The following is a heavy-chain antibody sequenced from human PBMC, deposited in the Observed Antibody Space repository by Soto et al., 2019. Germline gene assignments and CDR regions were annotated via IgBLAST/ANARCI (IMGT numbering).Heavy chain of an antibody. CDR3: AREYCGGDCYHFDP. J-gene: IGHJ5*02. D-gene: IGHD2-21*01. Sequence: QVQLQESGPGLVKPSQTLSLTCTVSGGSISSGGYYWSWIRQHPGKGLEWIGYIYYSGSTYYNPSLKRRVTISVDTSKNHSSLMPGSVTAADTALYYCAREYCGGDCYHFDPWGQGTLVAVAS. V-gene: IGHV4-31*03. CDR2: IYYSGST. CDR1: GGSISSGGYY.